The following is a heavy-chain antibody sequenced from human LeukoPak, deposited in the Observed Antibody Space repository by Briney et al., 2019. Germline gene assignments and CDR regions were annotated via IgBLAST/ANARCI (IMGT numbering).Heavy chain of an antibody. CDR3: ATSIGVAVAFDF. Sequence: GGSLRLSCAASGFTFSNHWMHWVRQAPGKGPVWVSRINKDGSSTNYADSVKGRFTISRDNAKNSLYLQMNSLKAEDTAIYYCATSIGVAVAFDFWGQGTLVTVSS. D-gene: IGHD6-19*01. CDR1: GFTFSNHW. J-gene: IGHJ4*02. V-gene: IGHV3-74*01. CDR2: INKDGSST.